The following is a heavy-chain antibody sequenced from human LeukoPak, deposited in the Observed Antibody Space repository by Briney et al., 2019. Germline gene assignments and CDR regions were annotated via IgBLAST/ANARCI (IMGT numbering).Heavy chain of an antibody. CDR1: GGTFSNYDFTFTRYA. J-gene: IGHJ3*02. D-gene: IGHD3-22*01. CDR3: AGFFYDNSNDAFDI. CDR2: IIPIYGRA. V-gene: IGHV1-69*13. Sequence: SVKVSCKASGGTFSNYDFTFTRYAISWVRQAPGQGLEWMGGIIPIYGRADYPQKFQGRVTITADESTRTVTMQLSSLRSEDTAVYYCAGFFYDNSNDAFDIWGQGTVVTVS.